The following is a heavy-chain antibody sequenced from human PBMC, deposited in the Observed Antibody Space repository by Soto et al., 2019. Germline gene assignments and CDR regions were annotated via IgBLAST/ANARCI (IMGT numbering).Heavy chain of an antibody. CDR3: ARGYQPMLPFDF. V-gene: IGHV1-69*13. D-gene: IGHD2-2*01. CDR1: GNTFSSYS. J-gene: IGHJ4*02. CDR2: IIPPLGTT. Sequence: GASVKVSCKASGNTFSSYSFTWVRQAPGKGFELLGGIIPPLGTTDYAQKFQGRVNITADESTTTVYMDLSGLTSEDTAMYYCARGYQPMLPFDFWGQGTLVTVSS.